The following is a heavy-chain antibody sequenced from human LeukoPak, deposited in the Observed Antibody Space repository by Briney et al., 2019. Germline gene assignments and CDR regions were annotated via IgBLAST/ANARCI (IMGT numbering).Heavy chain of an antibody. V-gene: IGHV3-48*03. J-gene: IGHJ4*02. Sequence: GGSLRLSCSASGFTFSSYEMNWVRQAPGKGLEWVSYISSSGSTIYYADSVKGRFTISRDNSKNTLYLQMNSLRAEDTAVYYCARRAGAYSHPYDYWGQGTLVTVSS. D-gene: IGHD4/OR15-4a*01. CDR1: GFTFSSYE. CDR3: ARRAGAYSHPYDY. CDR2: ISSSGSTI.